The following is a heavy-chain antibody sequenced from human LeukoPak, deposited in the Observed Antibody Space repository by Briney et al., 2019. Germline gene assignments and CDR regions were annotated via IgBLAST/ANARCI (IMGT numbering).Heavy chain of an antibody. D-gene: IGHD3-10*01. CDR3: AKDFRAKYDSGAYGWFDP. Sequence: GGSLRLSCAASGFTFSSYGMSWVRQAPGKGLEWVSSISGSGGRTYYADSVKGRFTISRDNSKNTLYLQMTSLRAEDTALYYCAKDFRAKYDSGAYGWFDPWGQRTLVTVSS. CDR2: ISGSGGRT. J-gene: IGHJ5*02. V-gene: IGHV3-23*01. CDR1: GFTFSSYG.